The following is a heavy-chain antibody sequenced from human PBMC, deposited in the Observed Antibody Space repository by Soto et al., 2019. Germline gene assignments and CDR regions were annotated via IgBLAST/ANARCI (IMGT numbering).Heavy chain of an antibody. CDR1: GYSFNSYW. CDR2: IDARDSYT. J-gene: IGHJ5*02. Sequence: VQLVQSGAEVKKPGESLRISCKGSGYSFNSYWISWVRQITGKVREWMGRIDARDSYTNYSPDVQGHAHISADKSNNTAYLQWSSLKASDTAMYYCERHRGYRGYVSPWGQGTLVTVSS. D-gene: IGHD5-12*01. V-gene: IGHV5-10-1*01. CDR3: ERHRGYRGYVSP.